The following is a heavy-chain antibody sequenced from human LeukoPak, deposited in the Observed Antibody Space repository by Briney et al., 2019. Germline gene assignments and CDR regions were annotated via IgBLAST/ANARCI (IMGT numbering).Heavy chain of an antibody. CDR2: ISYDGSNK. D-gene: IGHD6-13*01. CDR3: ARGGVHSSSPTLN. Sequence: GGSLRLSCAASGFTFSNCAIHWVRQAPGKGLEWVAVISYDGSNKYYADSVQGRFTISRDNSENTLYLQMNSLRAEDTAVYYCARGGVHSSSPTLNWGQGTLVTVSS. J-gene: IGHJ4*02. V-gene: IGHV3-30*04. CDR1: GFTFSNCA.